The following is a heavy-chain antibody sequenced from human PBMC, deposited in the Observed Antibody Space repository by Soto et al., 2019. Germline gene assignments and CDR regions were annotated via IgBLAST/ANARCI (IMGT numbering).Heavy chain of an antibody. CDR3: VRIKLGSLKTFDY. CDR2: IKNKDNSYTT. V-gene: IGHV3-72*01. Sequence: GGSLRLSCAASGFTFSGSAMHWVRQASGKGLEWAGRIKNKDNSYTTEYAASVKGRLTISRDDSKNSLYLHMNSLKTEDTAVYYCVRIKLGSLKTFDYWGQGTLVTVSS. CDR1: GFTFSGSA. J-gene: IGHJ4*02. D-gene: IGHD6-13*01.